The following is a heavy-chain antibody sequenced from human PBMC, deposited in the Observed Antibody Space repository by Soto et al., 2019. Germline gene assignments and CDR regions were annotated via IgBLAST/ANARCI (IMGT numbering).Heavy chain of an antibody. CDR1: GFTFSSYW. D-gene: IGHD3-10*01. Sequence: GGSLRLSCAASGFTFSSYWMSWVRQAPGKGLEWVANIKQDGSEKYYVDSVKGRFTISRDNAKNSLYLQMNSLRAEDTAVYYCARDDQSGFGEDAFDIWGQGTMVTVSS. V-gene: IGHV3-7*01. J-gene: IGHJ3*02. CDR3: ARDDQSGFGEDAFDI. CDR2: IKQDGSEK.